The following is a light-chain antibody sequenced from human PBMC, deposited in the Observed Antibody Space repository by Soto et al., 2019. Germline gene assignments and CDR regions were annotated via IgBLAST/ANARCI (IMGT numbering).Light chain of an antibody. CDR3: QQYNNWPPT. CDR1: QSASSY. Sequence: LLTQYPATLSLSPGGRATISCRASQSASSYLAWYQQKPGQAPRLLIQRASTRATGIPARFSGSGSGTEFTLTISSLQSEDFAVYYCQQYNNWPPTFGQGTRLEIK. V-gene: IGKV3-15*01. J-gene: IGKJ5*01. CDR2: RAS.